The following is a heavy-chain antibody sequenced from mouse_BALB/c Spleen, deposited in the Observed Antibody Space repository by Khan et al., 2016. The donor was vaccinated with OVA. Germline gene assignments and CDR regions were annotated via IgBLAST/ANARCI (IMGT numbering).Heavy chain of an antibody. CDR2: ISSSGTYT. CDR3: SRRRGYYGTNSYFDY. J-gene: IGHJ2*01. Sequence: EVELVESGGDLVKPGGSLKLFCAASGFTFSNYGMSCVRQPPDKRQEWVASISSSGTYTYYPDSVQGRLTISRDNAENSLYLQVSSLKSEETAMYYCSRRRGYYGTNSYFDYWGQGTTLTVSS. V-gene: IGHV5-6*01. CDR1: GFTFSNYG. D-gene: IGHD1-1*01.